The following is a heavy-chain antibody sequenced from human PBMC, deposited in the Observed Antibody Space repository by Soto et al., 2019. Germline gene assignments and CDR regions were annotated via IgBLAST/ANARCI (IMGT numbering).Heavy chain of an antibody. Sequence: PSDTLSLTCTISGASIRGYYWSWIRQPPGKGLEWIGYIYYSGSTNYNPSLKSRVTISVDTSKNQFSLKLSSVTAADTAVYYCARGGSSSYYGFDYWGQGSLVTVS. CDR1: GASIRGYY. V-gene: IGHV4-59*07. CDR2: IYYSGST. D-gene: IGHD6-13*01. J-gene: IGHJ4*02. CDR3: ARGGSSSYYGFDY.